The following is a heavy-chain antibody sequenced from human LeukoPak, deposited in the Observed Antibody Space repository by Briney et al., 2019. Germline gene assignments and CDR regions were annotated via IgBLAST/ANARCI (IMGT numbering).Heavy chain of an antibody. V-gene: IGHV3-33*01. CDR2: IWCDGSNK. J-gene: IGHJ4*02. CDR3: ARDGGYDSSGYFDS. D-gene: IGHD3-22*01. Sequence: GGPLRLSCAASGFTFRSYCMHWVRQAPGKGLEWVAVIWCDGSNKYYADSVKGRFTISRDNSKNTVYLQMNRLRAEDTAEYGRARDGGYDSSGYFDSWGQGTLVTDSS. CDR1: GFTFRSYC.